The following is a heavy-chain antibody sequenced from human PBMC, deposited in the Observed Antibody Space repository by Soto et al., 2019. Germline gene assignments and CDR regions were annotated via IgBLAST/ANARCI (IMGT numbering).Heavy chain of an antibody. CDR3: ARAGYSSSWYNNWFDP. J-gene: IGHJ5*02. CDR1: GFTFSSYG. CDR2: IWYDGSNK. Sequence: PGGSLRLSCAASGFTFSSYGMHWVRQAPGKGLEWVAVIWYDGSNKYYADSVKGRFTISRDNSKNTLYLQMNSLRAEDTAVYYCARAGYSSSWYNNWFDPWGQGTLVTVSS. D-gene: IGHD6-13*01. V-gene: IGHV3-33*01.